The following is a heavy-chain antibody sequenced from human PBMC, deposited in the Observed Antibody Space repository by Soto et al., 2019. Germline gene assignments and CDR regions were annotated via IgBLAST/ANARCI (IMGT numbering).Heavy chain of an antibody. V-gene: IGHV3-21*01. CDR3: ARDGGGSLPSYCDT. Sequence: EVHLVESGGGLVKSGGSLRLSCAASGFTFSGYNLNWVRQAPGKGPEWVSFISSSGTYTYFADSVKGRFTISRDNAKNSLYLQMNSLRAEDTAMDYCARDGGGSLPSYCDTWGQGTLVTVFS. J-gene: IGHJ4*02. CDR2: ISSSGTYT. D-gene: IGHD2-15*01. CDR1: GFTFSGYN.